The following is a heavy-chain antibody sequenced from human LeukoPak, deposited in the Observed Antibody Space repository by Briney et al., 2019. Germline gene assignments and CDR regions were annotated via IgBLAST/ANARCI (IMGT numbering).Heavy chain of an antibody. CDR2: ISGSGGST. CDR1: GFTLSSYA. D-gene: IGHD3-22*01. CDR3: AKVGSSAYYFPKYYFDY. J-gene: IGHJ4*02. V-gene: IGHV3-23*01. Sequence: PGGSLRLSCAASGFTLSSYAMSWVRQAPGKGLEWVSAISGSGGSTYYADSVKGRFTISRDNSKNTLYLQMNSLRAEDTAVYYCAKVGSSAYYFPKYYFDYWGQGTLVTVSS.